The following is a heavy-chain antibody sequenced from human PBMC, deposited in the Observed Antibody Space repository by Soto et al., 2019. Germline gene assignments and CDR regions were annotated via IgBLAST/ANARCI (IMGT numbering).Heavy chain of an antibody. D-gene: IGHD2-2*01. CDR3: ASRSCPSSSCHWIGNY. V-gene: IGHV4-39*02. CDR2: IYNNGNT. CDR1: GGAISSSGYY. Sequence: QLQLQESGPGLVKPSETLSLTCTVSGGAISSSGYYWGWIRQPPGKGLEWIGSIYNNGNTYHSPSLKSRVPISVDTSKNHFSMKLNSVTAADTAIYYCASRSCPSSSCHWIGNYWGQGTLVTVSS. J-gene: IGHJ4*02.